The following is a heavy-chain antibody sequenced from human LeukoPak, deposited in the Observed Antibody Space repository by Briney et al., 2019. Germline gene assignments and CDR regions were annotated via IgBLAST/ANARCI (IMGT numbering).Heavy chain of an antibody. CDR3: ARRANYGDSTWHRYYYYYYMDV. J-gene: IGHJ6*03. CDR2: INPNSGGT. Sequence: ASVKVSCKASAYTFTGYYMHWVRQAPGQGLEWRGWINPNSGGTNYAQKFQGRVTMTRDTSISTAYMELSRLRSDDTAVYYCARRANYGDSTWHRYYYYYYMDVWGKGTTVTISS. D-gene: IGHD4-17*01. V-gene: IGHV1-2*02. CDR1: AYTFTGYY.